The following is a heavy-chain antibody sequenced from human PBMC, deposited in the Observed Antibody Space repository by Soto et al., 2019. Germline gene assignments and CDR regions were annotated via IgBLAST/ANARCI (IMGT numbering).Heavy chain of an antibody. D-gene: IGHD6-13*01. J-gene: IGHJ5*02. CDR3: AHDCSGYSTRPYWLDP. CDR1: GFSLSTSGVG. CDR2: IYWNDEE. Sequence: QITLKESGPTLVKPTQTLTLTCTFSGFSLSTSGVGVGWIRQPPGKALEWLALIYWNDEERYSPSLRSRLTITKDTSKNQVVLTMTNMDPVDTATYYCAHDCSGYSTRPYWLDPWGQGTLVTVSS. V-gene: IGHV2-5*01.